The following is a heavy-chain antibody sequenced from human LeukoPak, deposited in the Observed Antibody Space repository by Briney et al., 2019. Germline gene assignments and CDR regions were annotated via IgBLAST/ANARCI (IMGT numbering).Heavy chain of an antibody. D-gene: IGHD5-12*01. CDR2: FDPEDGET. CDR3: ATRGQYSGYDYTMYY. J-gene: IGHJ4*02. V-gene: IGHV1-24*01. CDR1: GYTLTELS. Sequence: ASVKVSCKVSGYTLTELSMHWVRQAPGKGLEWMGGFDPEDGETIYAQKFQGRVTMTEDTSTDTAYMELSSLRSEDTAVYYCATRGQYSGYDYTMYYWGQGTLVTVSS.